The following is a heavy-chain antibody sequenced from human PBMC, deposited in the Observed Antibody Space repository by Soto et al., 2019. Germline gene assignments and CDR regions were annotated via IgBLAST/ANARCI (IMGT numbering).Heavy chain of an antibody. V-gene: IGHV1-8*01. D-gene: IGHD3-16*01. CDR3: AREGSSDYIWGRTY. CDR2: MNPNSGNT. Sequence: ASVKVSCKASGYTFTSYDINWVRQATGQGLEWMGWMNPNSGNTGYAQKFQGRVTMTRNTSISTAYMELSSLRSEDTAVYYCAREGSSDYIWGRTYWGQGTLVTVSS. CDR1: GYTFTSYD. J-gene: IGHJ4*02.